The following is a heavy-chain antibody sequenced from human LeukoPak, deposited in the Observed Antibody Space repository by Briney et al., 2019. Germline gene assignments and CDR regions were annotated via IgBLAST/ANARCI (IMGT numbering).Heavy chain of an antibody. CDR2: ISYDGSNK. CDR3: AKNRVSSSWYDAFDI. Sequence: PGRSLRLSCAASGFTFSSYGMHWVRQAPGKGLEWVAVISYDGSNKYYADSVKGRFTISRDNSKNTLYLQMNSLRDEDTAVYYCAKNRVSSSWYDAFDIWGQGTMVTVSS. D-gene: IGHD6-13*01. CDR1: GFTFSSYG. J-gene: IGHJ3*02. V-gene: IGHV3-30*18.